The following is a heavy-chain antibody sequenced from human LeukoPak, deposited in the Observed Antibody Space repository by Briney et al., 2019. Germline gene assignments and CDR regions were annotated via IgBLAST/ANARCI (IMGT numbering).Heavy chain of an antibody. Sequence: GSLRLSCAASGFTFSSYSMNWVRQPPGKGLEWIGEINHSGSTNYNPSLKSRVTISVDTSKNQFSLKLSSVTAADTAVYYCARRFRSTKTYYYYYMDVWGKGTTVTVSS. CDR3: ARRFRSTKTYYYYYMDV. CDR1: GFTFSSYS. D-gene: IGHD2-2*01. CDR2: INHSGST. J-gene: IGHJ6*03. V-gene: IGHV4-34*01.